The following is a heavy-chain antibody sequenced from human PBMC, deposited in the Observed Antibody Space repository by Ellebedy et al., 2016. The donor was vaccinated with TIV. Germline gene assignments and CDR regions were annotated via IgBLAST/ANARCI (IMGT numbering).Heavy chain of an antibody. V-gene: IGHV4-59*02. Sequence: MPSETLSLTCTVSGDYVSNYCWSWVRQPPGKGLEWIGSICHSGSTKYNPSLKSRVTKSVDTSKNQISLKLTSVTAADAAVYYCARGTELDYWGQGTLVTVSS. CDR1: GDYVSNYC. D-gene: IGHD3-10*01. CDR3: ARGTELDY. CDR2: ICHSGST. J-gene: IGHJ4*02.